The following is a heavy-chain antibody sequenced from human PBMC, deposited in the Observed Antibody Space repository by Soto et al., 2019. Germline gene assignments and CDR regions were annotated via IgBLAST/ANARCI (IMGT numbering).Heavy chain of an antibody. J-gene: IGHJ6*02. D-gene: IGHD2-15*01. V-gene: IGHV3-21*01. CDR1: GFTFSSYS. CDR3: ARGGYCSGGSCLRDYYYYGMDV. CDR2: ISSSSSYI. Sequence: GGSLRLSCAASGFTFSSYSMNWVRQAPGKGLEWVSSISSSSSYIYYADSVKGRFTISRDNAKNSLYLQMNSLRAEDTAVYYCARGGYCSGGSCLRDYYYYGMDVWGQGTTVTVSS.